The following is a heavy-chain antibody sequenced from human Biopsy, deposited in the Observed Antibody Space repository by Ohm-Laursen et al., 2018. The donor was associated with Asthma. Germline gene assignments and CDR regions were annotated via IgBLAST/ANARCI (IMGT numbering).Heavy chain of an antibody. CDR1: GVSIRSYY. V-gene: IGHV4-59*08. CDR2: MYYGETT. Sequence: GTLSLTCTVSGVSIRSYYWTWIRQPPGKGLGWIGSMYYGETTYYSPSLKSRVTISVDTSKNQFSLILSSVTAADTAVYYCARHDHRWDTYADFWGQGTLVTVSS. J-gene: IGHJ4*02. CDR3: ARHDHRWDTYADF. D-gene: IGHD2-2*01.